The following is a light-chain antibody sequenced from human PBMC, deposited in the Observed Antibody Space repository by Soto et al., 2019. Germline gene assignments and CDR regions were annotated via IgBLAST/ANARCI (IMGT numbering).Light chain of an antibody. Sequence: QAVVTQPPSVSGAPGQRVTISCIGSISNIGAGYDVHWYQQFPGTAPKLLIYGNTNRPSGVPDRFSGSKSGTSASLAITGLQAEDEADYYCQSYDSSLINSVFGGGTKLTVL. CDR1: ISNIGAGYD. CDR3: QSYDSSLINSV. J-gene: IGLJ3*02. V-gene: IGLV1-40*01. CDR2: GNT.